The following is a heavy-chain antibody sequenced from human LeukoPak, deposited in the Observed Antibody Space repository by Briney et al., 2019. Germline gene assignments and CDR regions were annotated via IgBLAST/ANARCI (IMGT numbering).Heavy chain of an antibody. CDR3: ARGASYDILTGYYTDYYYGMDV. V-gene: IGHV3-53*01. Sequence: PGGSLRLSCAASGFTVSSNYMSWVRQAPGKGLEWVSVIYSGGSTYYADSVKGRFTISRHNSKNTLYLQMNSLRAEDTAVYYCARGASYDILTGYYTDYYYGMDVWGQGTTVTVSS. J-gene: IGHJ6*02. CDR2: IYSGGST. CDR1: GFTVSSNY. D-gene: IGHD3-9*01.